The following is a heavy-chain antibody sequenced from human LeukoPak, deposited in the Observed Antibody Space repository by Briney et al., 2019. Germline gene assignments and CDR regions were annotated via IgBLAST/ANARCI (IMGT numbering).Heavy chain of an antibody. Sequence: PSETLSLTCTVSGGSISSYYWSWLRQPPGKGLEWVGYIYYSGSTNYNPSLKSRVTISVDTSKNQFSLKLSSVTAADTAVYYCARGRDYYGSGRFDYWGQGTLVTVSS. V-gene: IGHV4-59*01. D-gene: IGHD3-10*01. CDR1: GGSISSYY. J-gene: IGHJ4*02. CDR3: ARGRDYYGSGRFDY. CDR2: IYYSGST.